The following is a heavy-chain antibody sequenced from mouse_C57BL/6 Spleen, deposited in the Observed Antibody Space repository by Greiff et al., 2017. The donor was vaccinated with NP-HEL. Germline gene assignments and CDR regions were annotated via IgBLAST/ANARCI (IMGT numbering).Heavy chain of an antibody. J-gene: IGHJ3*01. CDR2: LYPRSGNT. CDR1: GYTFTSYG. V-gene: IGHV1-81*01. Sequence: VKLQESGAELARPGASVKLSCKASGYTFTSYGISWVKQRTGQGLEWIGELYPRSGNTYYNEKFKGKATLTADKSSSTAYMELRSLTSEDSAVYFCARGGSTMVTTGFAYWGQGTLVTVSA. CDR3: ARGGSTMVTTGFAY. D-gene: IGHD2-2*01.